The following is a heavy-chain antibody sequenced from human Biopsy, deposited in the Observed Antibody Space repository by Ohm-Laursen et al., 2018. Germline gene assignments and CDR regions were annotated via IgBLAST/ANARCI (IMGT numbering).Heavy chain of an antibody. V-gene: IGHV1-69*06. D-gene: IGHD3-9*01. J-gene: IGHJ1*01. CDR3: ATKLTGYFHH. CDR1: GGTFSNYG. CDR2: NIPILGTG. Sequence: SVKVSCKAPGGTFSNYGVNWVRQAPGQGLEWLGGNIPILGTGDYAQKFQDRVTVAADTSTNTATMELRSLRSDDTAVYYCATKLTGYFHHWGQGTLVIVSS.